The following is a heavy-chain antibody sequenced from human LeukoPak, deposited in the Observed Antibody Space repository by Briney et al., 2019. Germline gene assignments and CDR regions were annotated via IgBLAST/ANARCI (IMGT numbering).Heavy chain of an antibody. J-gene: IGHJ5*02. CDR1: GFTFSSYG. CDR3: ARDLGCSSTSCFNWFDP. Sequence: GGSLRLSCAASGFTFSSYGMHWVRQAPGKGLEWVAVIWYDGSNKYYADSVKGRFTISRDNSKNTLYLQMNSLRAEDTALYHCARDLGCSSTSCFNWFDPWGQGTLVTVSS. V-gene: IGHV3-33*01. D-gene: IGHD2-2*01. CDR2: IWYDGSNK.